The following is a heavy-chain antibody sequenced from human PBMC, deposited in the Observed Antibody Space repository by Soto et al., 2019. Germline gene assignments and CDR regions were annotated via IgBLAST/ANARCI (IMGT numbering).Heavy chain of an antibody. CDR2: IPYDGYNR. CDR1: GFTFSSHG. CDR3: AKLRVLEWEVQESDY. Sequence: QVHLVESGGGVVQPGRSLRLSCAASGFTFSSHGMHWIRQAPGKGLEGVAVIPYDGYNRYYADSVKGRFSISRDNSKNALYLQMNSLRAEDTAVYYCAKLRVLEWEVQESDYWGQGTLVSVSS. J-gene: IGHJ4*02. V-gene: IGHV3-30*18. D-gene: IGHD3-3*01.